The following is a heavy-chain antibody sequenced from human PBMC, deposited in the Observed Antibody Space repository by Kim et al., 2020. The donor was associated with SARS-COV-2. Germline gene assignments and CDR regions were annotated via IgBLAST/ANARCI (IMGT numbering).Heavy chain of an antibody. CDR2: IKQDGSEK. CDR1: GFTFSSYW. V-gene: IGHV3-7*04. J-gene: IGHJ2*01. CDR3: ARASELLWFGELFPRWYFDL. Sequence: GGSLRLSCAASGFTFSSYWMSWVRQAPGKGLEWVANIKQDGSEKYYVDSVKGRFTISRDNAKNSLYLQMNSLRAEDTAVYYCARASELLWFGELFPRWYFDLWGRGTLVTVSS. D-gene: IGHD3-10*01.